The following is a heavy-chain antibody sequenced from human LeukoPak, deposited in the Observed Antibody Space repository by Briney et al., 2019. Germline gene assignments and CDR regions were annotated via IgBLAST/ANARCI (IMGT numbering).Heavy chain of an antibody. CDR1: GYTFTSYD. J-gene: IGHJ6*02. D-gene: IGHD3-22*01. Sequence: GASVKVSCKASGYTFTSYDINWVRQATGQGLEWMGWMNPNSGNTGHAQKFQGRVTMTRNTSISTAYMELSSLRSEDTAVYYCARATRSYYYDSSGYYSPYYYYGMDVWGQGTTVTVSS. CDR2: MNPNSGNT. CDR3: ARATRSYYYDSSGYYSPYYYYGMDV. V-gene: IGHV1-8*01.